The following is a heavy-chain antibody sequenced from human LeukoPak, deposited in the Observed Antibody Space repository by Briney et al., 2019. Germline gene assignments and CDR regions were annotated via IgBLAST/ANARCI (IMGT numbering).Heavy chain of an antibody. CDR2: IYHSGST. CDR1: GGSISSGGYS. D-gene: IGHD1-26*01. V-gene: IGHV4-30-2*01. CDR3: ARDTPVGDYFDY. J-gene: IGHJ4*02. Sequence: SETLSLTCAVSGGSISSGGYSWSWIRQPPGKGLEWIGYIYHSGSTYYNPSLKSRVTISVDRSKNQFSLKLSSVTAADTAVYYCARDTPVGDYFDYWGQGTLVTVSS.